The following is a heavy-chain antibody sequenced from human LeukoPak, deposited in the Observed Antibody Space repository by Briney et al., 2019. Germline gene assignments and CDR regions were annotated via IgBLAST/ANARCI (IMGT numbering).Heavy chain of an antibody. Sequence: SETLSLTRTVSSGSISSYYWSLIRQPAGKGLEWIGRIYTSGSTDYNSSLKSRVAMSLDTSKNQFSLKLRSVTAADTAVYYCARDWNAGSGWFLWFDPWGQGTLVTVSS. J-gene: IGHJ5*02. CDR3: ARDWNAGSGWFLWFDP. D-gene: IGHD6-19*01. CDR2: IYTSGST. CDR1: SGSISSYY. V-gene: IGHV4-4*07.